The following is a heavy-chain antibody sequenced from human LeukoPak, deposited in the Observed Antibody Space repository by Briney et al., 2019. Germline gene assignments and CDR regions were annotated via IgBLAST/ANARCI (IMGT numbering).Heavy chain of an antibody. D-gene: IGHD2-2*01. CDR3: ARAQEETCSSTSCYPDAFDI. CDR1: GFTFSDYY. Sequence: GGSLRLSCAASGFTFSDYYMNWIRQAPGKGLEWVSYISNSASTIYYADSVKGRFTISRDNAKNSLYLQMNSLRAEDTAVYYCARAQEETCSSTSCYPDAFDIWGRGTMVTVSS. J-gene: IGHJ3*02. CDR2: ISNSASTI. V-gene: IGHV3-11*04.